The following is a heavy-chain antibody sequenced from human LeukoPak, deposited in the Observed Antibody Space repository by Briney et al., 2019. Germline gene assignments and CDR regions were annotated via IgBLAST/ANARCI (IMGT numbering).Heavy chain of an antibody. D-gene: IGHD3-22*01. CDR3: ARDPRGGYPPYYFDY. Sequence: GGSLRLSCAASGFTVSSNYMSWVRQAPGKGLEWVSVIYSGGSTYYADSVKGRFTIYRDNSKNTPYLPINSLRAELTAVYYCARDPRGGYPPYYFDYWGQGTLVTVSS. CDR2: IYSGGST. V-gene: IGHV3-53*01. CDR1: GFTVSSNY. J-gene: IGHJ4*02.